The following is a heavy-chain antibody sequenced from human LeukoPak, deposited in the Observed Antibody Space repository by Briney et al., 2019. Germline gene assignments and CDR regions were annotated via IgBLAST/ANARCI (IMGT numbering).Heavy chain of an antibody. CDR3: ARGPRGYCSSTSCYDWNKYYYYYGMDV. CDR2: INQSGST. V-gene: IGHV4-34*01. D-gene: IGHD2-2*01. CDR1: GGSFSGYY. J-gene: IGHJ6*04. Sequence: SETLSLTCAVYGGSFSGYYWSWIRQPPGKGLEWIGEINQSGSTNYNPSLKSRVTISVDTSTNQFSLKLSSVTAADTGVYYCARGPRGYCSSTSCYDWNKYYYYYGMDVWGKGTTVTVSS.